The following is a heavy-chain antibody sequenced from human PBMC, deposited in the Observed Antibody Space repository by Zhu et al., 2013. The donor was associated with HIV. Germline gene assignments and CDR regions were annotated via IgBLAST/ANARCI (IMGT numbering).Heavy chain of an antibody. CDR2: IYHSGST. D-gene: IGHD3-10*01. J-gene: IGHJ4*02. V-gene: IGHV4-30-2*01. CDR3: AVTRRFGESSFDY. Sequence: QVQLQESGSGLVKPSQTLSLTCAVSGGSISSGGYSWSWIRQPPGKGLEWIGYIYHSGSTYYNPSLKSRVTISVDRSKNQFSLKLSSVTAADTAVYYCAVTRRFGESSFDYWGQGTLVTVSS. CDR1: GGSISSGGYS.